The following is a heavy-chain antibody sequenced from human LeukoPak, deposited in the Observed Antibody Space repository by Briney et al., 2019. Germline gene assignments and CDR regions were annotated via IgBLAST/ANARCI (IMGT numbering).Heavy chain of an antibody. D-gene: IGHD3-10*01. J-gene: IGHJ4*02. CDR1: GYSISSGYY. CDR3: ARARGSLWFAGTFDY. CDR2: MYQSGTT. Sequence: SETLSPTCTVSGYSISSGYYWGWIRQSPGEGREWIGSMYQSGTTYFNPSLKSRVTISVDTSKNQFSLEVTSVTAADPAVYYCARARGSLWFAGTFDYWGQGTLVTVSS. V-gene: IGHV4-38-2*02.